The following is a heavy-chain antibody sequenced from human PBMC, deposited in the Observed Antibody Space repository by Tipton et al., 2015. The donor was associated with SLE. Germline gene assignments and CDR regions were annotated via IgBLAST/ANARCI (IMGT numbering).Heavy chain of an antibody. D-gene: IGHD5-18*01. V-gene: IGHV4-59*08. CDR3: ASPGVDTSLDY. CDR1: GGSISSYY. Sequence: TLSLTCTVSGGSISSYYWSWIRQPPGKGLEWIGYIYYSGSTNYNPSLKSRVTISVDTSKNQFSLKLSSVTAADTAVYYCASPGVDTSLDYWGQGTLVTVSS. CDR2: IYYSGST. J-gene: IGHJ4*02.